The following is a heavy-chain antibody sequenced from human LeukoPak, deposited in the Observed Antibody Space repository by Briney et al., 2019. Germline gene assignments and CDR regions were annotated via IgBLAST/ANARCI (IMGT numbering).Heavy chain of an antibody. V-gene: IGHV3-30*18. CDR1: GFTFSSYG. Sequence: GGSLRLSCEASGFTFSSYGMHWVRQAPGKGLEWVAVISYDGSNKYYADSVKGRFTISRDNSKNTLYLQMNSLRAEDTAVYFCAKPSVPYCSSTSCYQGPYDYWGQGTLVTVSS. J-gene: IGHJ4*02. CDR2: ISYDGSNK. CDR3: AKPSVPYCSSTSCYQGPYDY. D-gene: IGHD2-2*01.